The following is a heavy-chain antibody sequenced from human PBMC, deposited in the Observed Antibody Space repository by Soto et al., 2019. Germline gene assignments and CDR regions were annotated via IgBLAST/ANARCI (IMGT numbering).Heavy chain of an antibody. CDR3: ARIPHGCCSGGSCYWEDY. D-gene: IGHD2-15*01. J-gene: IGHJ4*02. Sequence: QVQLVQSGAEVKKPGASVKVSCKASGYTFTGYYMHWVRQAPGQGLEWMGWINPNSGGTNYAQKFQGRVTMTRDTSISTAYMELSRLRSDDTAVYYCARIPHGCCSGGSCYWEDYWGQGTLVTVSS. V-gene: IGHV1-2*02. CDR1: GYTFTGYY. CDR2: INPNSGGT.